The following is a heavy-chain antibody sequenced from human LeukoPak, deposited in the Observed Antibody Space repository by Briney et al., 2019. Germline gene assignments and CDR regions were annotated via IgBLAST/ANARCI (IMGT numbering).Heavy chain of an antibody. D-gene: IGHD3-10*01. V-gene: IGHV4-59*12. Sequence: SEALSLTCTVSGVSISSYYWSWIRQPPDKGLEWIGYIHYSGSTNCNPSLKSRVTISVDTSKDQFSLKLSSVTAADTAVYYCARDRLYGSGSYERWWFDPWGQGTLVTVSS. CDR3: ARDRLYGSGSYERWWFDP. CDR1: GVSISSYY. CDR2: IHYSGST. J-gene: IGHJ5*02.